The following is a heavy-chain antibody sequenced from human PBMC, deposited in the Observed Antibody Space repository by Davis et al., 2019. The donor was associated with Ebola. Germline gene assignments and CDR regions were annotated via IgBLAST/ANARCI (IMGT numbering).Heavy chain of an antibody. D-gene: IGHD2-8*02. CDR3: ARDDLTGLMDS. V-gene: IGHV4-38-2*02. CDR1: GYSISSGYY. CDR2: IYHSGST. Sequence: SETLSLICTVSGYSISSGYYWGWIRQPPGKGLEWIGSIYHSGSTYYNPSLKSRVTISVDTSKNQFSLKLSSVTAADTATYYCARDDLTGLMDSWGQGTLVTVSS. J-gene: IGHJ4*02.